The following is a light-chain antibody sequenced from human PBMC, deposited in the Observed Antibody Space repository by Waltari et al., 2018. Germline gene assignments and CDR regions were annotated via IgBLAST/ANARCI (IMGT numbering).Light chain of an antibody. CDR3: QQYFTTFTVT. CDR1: QGISNY. V-gene: IGKV1-9*01. CDR2: SAS. Sequence: DIQLTQSPSFLSASVRDRVTITCRASQGISNYLAWYQQKPGKSPKLLIYSASILQSGVPSRFSGSGSGTEFSLTISSLQAEDVAVYYCQQYFTTFTVTFGGGTKVEIK. J-gene: IGKJ4*01.